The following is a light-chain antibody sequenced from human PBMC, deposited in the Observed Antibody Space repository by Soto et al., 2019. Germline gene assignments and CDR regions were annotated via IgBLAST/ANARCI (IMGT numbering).Light chain of an antibody. CDR2: YDD. J-gene: IGLJ2*01. CDR3: AAWDDSLNGPA. CDR1: NSNIGNNA. V-gene: IGLV1-36*01. Sequence: QSVLTQPPSVSGAPRQRVTISCSGSNSNIGNNAVNWYQQLPGKAPKLLIYYDDLLPSGVSDRFSGSKSGTSASLAISGLQSEDEAGYYCAAWDDSLNGPAFGGGTKLTVL.